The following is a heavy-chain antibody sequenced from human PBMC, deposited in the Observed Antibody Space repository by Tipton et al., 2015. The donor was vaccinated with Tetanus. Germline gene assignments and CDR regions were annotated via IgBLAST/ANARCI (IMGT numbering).Heavy chain of an antibody. Sequence: SLRLSCAVSGFSLSSYTMNWVRQAPGKGLEWVSSISSTSAYIYYADSLKGRFTISRDNAKNTLYLQMNSLRVEDTAVYYCSRDPNVDVVVVEPYDAFDIWGQGTMVTVSS. CDR1: GFSLSSYT. V-gene: IGHV3-21*04. J-gene: IGHJ3*02. D-gene: IGHD2-15*01. CDR3: SRDPNVDVVVVEPYDAFDI. CDR2: ISSTSAYI.